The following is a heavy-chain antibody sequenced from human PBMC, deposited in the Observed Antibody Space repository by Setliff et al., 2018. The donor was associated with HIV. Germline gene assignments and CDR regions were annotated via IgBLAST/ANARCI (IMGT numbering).Heavy chain of an antibody. V-gene: IGHV1-18*01. CDR1: GYSFSSYG. CDR3: ARDGPAADTDDFDY. D-gene: IGHD6-13*01. CDR2: ISAYNGNT. Sequence: GASVKVSCKASGYSFSSYGISWVRQAPGQGLEWMGWISAYNGNTNYAQKLQGRVTMTTDTSTSTAYMELRSLKSDDTAVYYCARDGPAADTDDFDYWGQGTQVTVSS. J-gene: IGHJ4*02.